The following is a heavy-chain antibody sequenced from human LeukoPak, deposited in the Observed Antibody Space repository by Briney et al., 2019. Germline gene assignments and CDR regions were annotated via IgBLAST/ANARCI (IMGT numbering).Heavy chain of an antibody. CDR1: GGSFSGYY. J-gene: IGHJ4*02. V-gene: IGHV4-34*01. Sequence: KPSETLSLTCAVYGGSFSGYYWSWIRQPPGKGLEWIGEISHSGSTNYNPSLKSRVTISVDTSKSQFSLKLSSVTAADTAVYYCAAQYSGYVRLDYWGQGTLVTVSS. CDR2: ISHSGST. D-gene: IGHD5-12*01. CDR3: AAQYSGYVRLDY.